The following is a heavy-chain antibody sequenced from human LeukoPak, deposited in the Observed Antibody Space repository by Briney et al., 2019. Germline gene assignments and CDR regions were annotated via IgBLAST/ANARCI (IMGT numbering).Heavy chain of an antibody. Sequence: GGSLRLSCAASGFTFDSYGMNWVRQAPGKGLEWVSSISSSSSYIYYADSVKGRFTISRDNAKNSLYLQMDSLRAEDTAMYYCASGSLHDYWGQGTLVTVSS. J-gene: IGHJ4*02. V-gene: IGHV3-21*01. CDR3: ASGSLHDY. CDR1: GFTFDSYG. D-gene: IGHD3-10*01. CDR2: ISSSSSYI.